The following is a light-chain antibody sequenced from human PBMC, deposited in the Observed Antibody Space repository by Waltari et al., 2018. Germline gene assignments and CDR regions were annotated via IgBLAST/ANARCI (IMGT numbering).Light chain of an antibody. CDR2: WAS. Sequence: DIVMTQSPDFLAVSLGERATINCKSTQSRLPTSNSKTYPSWYQQKPGQPPKLLIYWASNRGSGVPDRFSGSGSGTDFTLTISSLQAEDVAVYYCHHYYIPPLTFGQGTRLEIK. J-gene: IGKJ5*01. CDR1: QSRLPTSNSKTY. CDR3: HHYYIPPLT. V-gene: IGKV4-1*01.